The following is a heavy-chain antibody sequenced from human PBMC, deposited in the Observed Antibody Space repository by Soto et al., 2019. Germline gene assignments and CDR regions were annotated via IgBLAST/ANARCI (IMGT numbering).Heavy chain of an antibody. Sequence: PGESLKISCKGSGYSFTNYWIGWVRQMPGKGLEWMGIIYAGDSDTKYSPSFQDQVTISVDKSISTAYLQWSSLKASDTAMYYCARTVWFGELSYYMDVWGKGTTVTVS. D-gene: IGHD3-10*01. J-gene: IGHJ6*03. CDR2: IYAGDSDT. V-gene: IGHV5-51*01. CDR3: ARTVWFGELSYYMDV. CDR1: GYSFTNYW.